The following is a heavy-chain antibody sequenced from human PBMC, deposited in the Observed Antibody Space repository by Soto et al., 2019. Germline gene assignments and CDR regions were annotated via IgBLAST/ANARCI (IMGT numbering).Heavy chain of an antibody. Sequence: GGSLRLSCAASGFTFDSSGMHWVRQAAGKGLVWVSRINGDGTSTSYADSVKGRFTISRDNAKNTLYLQMDSLRVEDTAVYYCTRWHYNSANAFHIWGQGTMVTVSS. CDR2: INGDGTST. CDR3: TRWHYNSANAFHI. CDR1: GFTFDSSG. D-gene: IGHD1-1*01. J-gene: IGHJ3*02. V-gene: IGHV3-74*01.